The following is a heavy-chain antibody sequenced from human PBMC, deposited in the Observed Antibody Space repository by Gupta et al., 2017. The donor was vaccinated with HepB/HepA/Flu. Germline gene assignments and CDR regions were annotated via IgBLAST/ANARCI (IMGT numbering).Heavy chain of an antibody. V-gene: IGHV4-31*01. CDR3: ARGGNDNPIGGGVIIGWFDT. D-gene: IGHD3-10*01. J-gene: IGHJ5*02. CDR1: GNCVRSGDFY. CDR2: IHYSGRT. Sequence: RSAFCNVAGNCVRSGDFYWNWICQHPGKGLEWIGYIHYSGRTYHNPSIQGQVTMSLDASKNQFSLRLGSVTAAETAMYYCARGGNDNPIGGGVIIGWFDTGGQGTMVTVSS.